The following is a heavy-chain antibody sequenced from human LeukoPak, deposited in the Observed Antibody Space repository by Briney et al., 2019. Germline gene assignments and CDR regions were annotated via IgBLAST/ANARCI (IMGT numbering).Heavy chain of an antibody. J-gene: IGHJ4*02. D-gene: IGHD2-2*01. CDR2: ISPSGGST. CDR1: GYTFTSYY. Sequence: ASVKVSCKASGYTFTSYYMHWVRQAPGQGLEWMGIISPSGGSTSYAQKFQGRVTMTRDMSTSTVYMELSSLRSEDTAVYYCARDIPAATAGYWGQGTLVTVSS. V-gene: IGHV1-46*01. CDR3: ARDIPAATAGY.